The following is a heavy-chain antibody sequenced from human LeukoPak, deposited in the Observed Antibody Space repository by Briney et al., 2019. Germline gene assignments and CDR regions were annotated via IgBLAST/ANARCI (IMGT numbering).Heavy chain of an antibody. Sequence: PSETLSLTCTVSGGSISNYYWSWVRQSPGKGLEWIGYIYNSGSSTKYNPSLKSRVTISVDTSKNQFSLKLSSVTAADTAVYYCARLLKYYYDSSGYYYFSWDSYAFDIWGQGTMVTVSS. D-gene: IGHD3-22*01. CDR3: ARLLKYYYDSSGYYYFSWDSYAFDI. J-gene: IGHJ3*02. CDR2: IYNSGSST. CDR1: GGSISNYY. V-gene: IGHV4-4*08.